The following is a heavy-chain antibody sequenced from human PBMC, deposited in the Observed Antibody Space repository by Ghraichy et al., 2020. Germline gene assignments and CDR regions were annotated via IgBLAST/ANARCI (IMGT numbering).Heavy chain of an antibody. D-gene: IGHD6-13*01. V-gene: IGHV1-69*13. Sequence: SVKVSCKASGGTFSSYAISWVRQAPGQGLEWMGGIIPIFGTANYAQKFQGRVTITADESTSTAYMELSSLRSEDTAVYYCARGTPGIAAAGPEDVWGQGTTVTVSS. CDR3: ARGTPGIAAAGPEDV. J-gene: IGHJ6*02. CDR2: IIPIFGTA. CDR1: GGTFSSYA.